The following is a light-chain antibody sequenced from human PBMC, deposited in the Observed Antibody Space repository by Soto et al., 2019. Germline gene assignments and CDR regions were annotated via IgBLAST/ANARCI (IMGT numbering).Light chain of an antibody. CDR1: QSISSN. CDR2: GAS. V-gene: IGKV3-15*01. Sequence: EIVMTQSPATISVSPGEIATLSCSASQSISSNLAWYQQKPGQAPRLLVYGASTRATGVPARVSGSASGTEFTLTISSLQSEDFAVYSCQKYHTWPPKFGQGTKVDIK. J-gene: IGKJ1*01. CDR3: QKYHTWPPK.